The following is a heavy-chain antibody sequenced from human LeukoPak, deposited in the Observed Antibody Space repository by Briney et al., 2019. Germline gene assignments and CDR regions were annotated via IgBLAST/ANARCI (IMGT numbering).Heavy chain of an antibody. CDR1: GGSISSYY. Sequence: RPSETLSLTCTVSGGSISSYYWSWIRQPPGKGLEWIGYIYYSGSTNYNPSLKSRVTISVDTSKNQFSLKLSSVTAADTAVYYCARAEGWFDPWGQGTLVTVSS. CDR2: IYYSGST. CDR3: ARAEGWFDP. V-gene: IGHV4-59*12. J-gene: IGHJ5*02.